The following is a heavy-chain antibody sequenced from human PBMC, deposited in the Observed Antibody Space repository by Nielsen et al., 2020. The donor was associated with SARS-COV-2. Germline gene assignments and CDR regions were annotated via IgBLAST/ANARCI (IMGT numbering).Heavy chain of an antibody. Sequence: GESLKISCAAPGFTFNTYAMNWVRQALGKGLEWVAYISASSANIHYAASVNGRFTVSRDNAKNSLYLQMNNLRDEDTAVYYCASDPSYASSWLHYFDFWGQGTLVTVSS. D-gene: IGHD5-12*01. CDR2: ISASSANI. J-gene: IGHJ4*02. V-gene: IGHV3-48*02. CDR1: GFTFNTYA. CDR3: ASDPSYASSWLHYFDF.